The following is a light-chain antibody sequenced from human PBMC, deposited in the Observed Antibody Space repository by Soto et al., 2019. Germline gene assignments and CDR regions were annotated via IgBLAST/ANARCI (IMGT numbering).Light chain of an antibody. CDR3: QQSYSTPRT. J-gene: IGKJ1*01. Sequence: DIQMPQSPSSLSASVGDRVTITCRASQSICSYLNWYQQKPGKAPKLLIYAASSLQSGVPSRFSGSGSGTDFTLTISSLQPEDFATYYCQQSYSTPRTFGQGTKVDIK. V-gene: IGKV1-39*01. CDR1: QSICSY. CDR2: AAS.